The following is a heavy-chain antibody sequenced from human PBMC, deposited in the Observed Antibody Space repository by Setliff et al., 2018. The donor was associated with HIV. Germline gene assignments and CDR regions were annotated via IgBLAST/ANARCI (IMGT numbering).Heavy chain of an antibody. CDR3: ARVYGVTTLNYYYYYMDV. V-gene: IGHV1-8*01. J-gene: IGHJ6*03. Sequence: ASVKVSCKASRYTFTRFEINWVRQAPGQGLEWMGWMKPDSGNTGYAQKFQGRVTMTRNTSISTAYLELSNLRSEDTAVYYCARVYGVTTLNYYYYYMDVWGKGTTVTVSS. D-gene: IGHD4-17*01. CDR2: MKPDSGNT. CDR1: RYTFTRFE.